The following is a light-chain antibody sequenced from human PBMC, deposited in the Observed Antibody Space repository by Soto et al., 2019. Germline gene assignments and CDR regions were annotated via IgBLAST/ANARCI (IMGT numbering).Light chain of an antibody. J-gene: IGLJ2*01. Sequence: QSVLTQPPSASGTPGQRVTISCSGSSSNIGSNSVNWYQQLPKTAPKLLIYSDNQRPSGVPDRFSGSKFGTSASLAINGLQSEDEADYYCAAWDDSLTGVVFGGGTKVTVL. CDR2: SDN. CDR1: SSNIGSNS. CDR3: AAWDDSLTGVV. V-gene: IGLV1-44*01.